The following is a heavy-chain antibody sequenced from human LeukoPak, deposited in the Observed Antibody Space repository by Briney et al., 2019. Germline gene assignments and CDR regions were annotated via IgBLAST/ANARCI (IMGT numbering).Heavy chain of an antibody. V-gene: IGHV1-18*01. CDR3: ARDGGLAAAGTKGWYFDY. CDR1: GYTFTSYG. D-gene: IGHD6-13*01. Sequence: ASVKVSCKASGYTFTSYGITWVRQAPGQRLEWMGWISGYNGNTNNVEKLQGRVTMTTDTSTSTAYMELRSLRSDDTAVYYCARDGGLAAAGTKGWYFDYWGQGTLVTVSS. CDR2: ISGYNGNT. J-gene: IGHJ4*02.